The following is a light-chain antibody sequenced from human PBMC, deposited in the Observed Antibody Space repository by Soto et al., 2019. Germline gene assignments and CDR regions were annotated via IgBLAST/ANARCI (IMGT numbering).Light chain of an antibody. V-gene: IGKV1-5*01. J-gene: IGKJ1*01. CDR1: QTISTW. CDR2: DAS. Sequence: DIQMTQSPSTLSGSVGDRVTITCRASQTISTWMAWYQQTPGKAPKLLVYDASTLQSGVASRFSGSGSGTEFTLIISGLQPDDSATYYCQQYTNTNNPWMFGQGTKVDIK. CDR3: QQYTNTNNPWM.